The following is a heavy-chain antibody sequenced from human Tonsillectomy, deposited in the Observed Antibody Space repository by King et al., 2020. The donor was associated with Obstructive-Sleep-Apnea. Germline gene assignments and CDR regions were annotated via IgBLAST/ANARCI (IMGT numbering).Heavy chain of an antibody. CDR2: ISFDESYK. Sequence: VQLVESGGGVVQPGRSLRLSCAASGFTFSSYALHWVRQAPGKGLEWVAVISFDESYKYYAESVKGRFTISRDKSKNTLYVQMNSLRAEDTAVYYCARTLGDCSGRSCYFDYWGQGTLVTVSS. CDR1: GFTFSSYA. V-gene: IGHV3-30*04. D-gene: IGHD2-15*01. CDR3: ARTLGDCSGRSCYFDY. J-gene: IGHJ4*02.